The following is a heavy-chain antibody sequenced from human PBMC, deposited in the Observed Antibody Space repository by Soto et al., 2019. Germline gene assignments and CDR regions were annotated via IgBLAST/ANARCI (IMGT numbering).Heavy chain of an antibody. CDR1: GGTFSSYA. J-gene: IGHJ6*02. V-gene: IGHV1-69*12. CDR2: IIPIFGTA. CDR3: AGDLRPHVNYYSYGMDV. Sequence: QVQLVQSGAEVKKPGSSVKVSCKASGGTFSSYAISWVRQAPGQGLEWMGGIIPIFGTANYAQKFQGRVTSTADEATSTAYMELSSLRSEDTAVYYCAGDLRPHVNYYSYGMDVWGQGTTVTVS.